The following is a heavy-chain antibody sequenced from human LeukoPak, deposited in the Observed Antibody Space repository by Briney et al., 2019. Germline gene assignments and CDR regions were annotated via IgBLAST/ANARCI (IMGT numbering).Heavy chain of an antibody. V-gene: IGHV3-33*01. CDR2: IWYDGSNK. CDR3: ARESVRLYFDC. CDR1: GFTFSSYG. D-gene: IGHD3-10*01. J-gene: IGHJ4*02. Sequence: PGGSLRLSCAASGFTFSSYGMHWVRQAPGKGLEWVAVIWYDGSNKYYADSVKGRFTISRDNSKNTLYLQMNSLRAEDTAVYYCARESVRLYFDCWGQGTLVTVSS.